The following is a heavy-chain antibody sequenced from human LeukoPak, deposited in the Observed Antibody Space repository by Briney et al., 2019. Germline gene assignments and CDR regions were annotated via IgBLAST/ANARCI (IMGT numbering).Heavy chain of an antibody. CDR1: GFTFSSYS. D-gene: IGHD3-22*01. CDR2: ISSSSSTI. CDR3: ARTYDSSGPYHFDY. J-gene: IGHJ4*02. V-gene: IGHV3-48*01. Sequence: GGSLRLSCAASGFTFSSYSMNWVRQAPGKGLEWVSYISSSSSTIYYADSVKGRFTISRDNAKNSLYLQMNSLRAEDTAVYYCARTYDSSGPYHFDYWGQGTLVTVSS.